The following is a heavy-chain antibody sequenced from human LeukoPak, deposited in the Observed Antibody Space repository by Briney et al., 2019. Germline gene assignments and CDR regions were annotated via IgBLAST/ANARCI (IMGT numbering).Heavy chain of an antibody. Sequence: SQTLSLTCTVSGGSISSGGYYWSWIRQHPGKGLEWIGYIYYSGSTYYNLSLKSRVTISVDTSKNQFSLKLSSVTAADTAVYYCAREGSSGTNWFDPWGQGTLVTVSS. CDR1: GGSISSGGYY. CDR2: IYYSGST. J-gene: IGHJ5*02. D-gene: IGHD3-22*01. V-gene: IGHV4-31*03. CDR3: AREGSSGTNWFDP.